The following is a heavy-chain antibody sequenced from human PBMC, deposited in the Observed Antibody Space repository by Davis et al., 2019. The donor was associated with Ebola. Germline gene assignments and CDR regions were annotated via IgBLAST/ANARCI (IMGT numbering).Heavy chain of an antibody. CDR1: GGSFSGYD. CDR3: ARTRGYSGYARFDY. Sequence: MPSETLSLTCAVYGGSFSGYDWSWIRQPPGKGLEWIGEINHSGSTNYNPSLKSRVTISVDTSKNQFSLKLSSVTAADTAVYYCARTRGYSGYARFDYWGKGTLVTVSS. D-gene: IGHD5-12*01. V-gene: IGHV4-34*01. CDR2: INHSGST. J-gene: IGHJ4*02.